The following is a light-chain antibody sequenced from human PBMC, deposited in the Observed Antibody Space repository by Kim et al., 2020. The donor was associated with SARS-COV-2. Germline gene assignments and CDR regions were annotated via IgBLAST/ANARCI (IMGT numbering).Light chain of an antibody. CDR3: NSRDSNDNVV. CDR2: GKN. Sequence: VALGQTVRITCQGDSLRSYYATWYQQKPRQAPLLVIYGKNNRPSGIPDRFSGSSSGNTASLTISGTQADDEADYYCNSRDSNDNVVFGGGTQLTVL. CDR1: SLRSYY. J-gene: IGLJ2*01. V-gene: IGLV3-19*01.